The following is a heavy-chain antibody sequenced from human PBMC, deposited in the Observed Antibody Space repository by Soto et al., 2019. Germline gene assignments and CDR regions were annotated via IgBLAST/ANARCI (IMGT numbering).Heavy chain of an antibody. J-gene: IGHJ4*02. CDR2: IITIFGTP. CDR3: ARDRDDYGSGNYYNRTNF. V-gene: IGHV1-69*01. D-gene: IGHD3-10*01. Sequence: QVQLVQSGAEVKKPGSSVKVSCKASGGIFSTYAISWLRQAPGQGLEWMGGIITIFGTPTYAQRFQGRVTITADEATRTDYMELSRLRSEDTAVYYCARDRDDYGSGNYYNRTNFWGQGTLVTVYS. CDR1: GGIFSTYA.